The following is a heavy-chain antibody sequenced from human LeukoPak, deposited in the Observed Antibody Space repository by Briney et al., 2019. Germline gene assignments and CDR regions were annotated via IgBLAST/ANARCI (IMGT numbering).Heavy chain of an antibody. D-gene: IGHD5-18*01. CDR1: GFTFSSYA. CDR2: IKGDGSAK. Sequence: GGSLRLSCAASGFTFSSYAMTWIRQAPGKGLEWVAFIKGDGSAKKYVDSVKGRFTISRDNAKNSLFLQMNSLRAEDTAVYYCARDRGWIQHDIWGQGTMVTVSS. V-gene: IGHV3-7*01. CDR3: ARDRGWIQHDI. J-gene: IGHJ3*02.